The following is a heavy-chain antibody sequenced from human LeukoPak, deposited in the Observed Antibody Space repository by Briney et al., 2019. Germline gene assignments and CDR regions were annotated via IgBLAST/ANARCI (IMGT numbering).Heavy chain of an antibody. J-gene: IGHJ5*02. V-gene: IGHV3-23*01. CDR2: ISGSGGST. CDR1: GFTVSSNY. CDR3: AKDLNYDPFDP. Sequence: PGGSLRLSCAASGFTVSSNYMSWVRQAPGKGLEWVSAISGSGGSTYYADSVKGRFTISRDNSKNTLYLQMNSLRAEDTAVYYCAKDLNYDPFDPWGQGTLVTVSS. D-gene: IGHD3-3*01.